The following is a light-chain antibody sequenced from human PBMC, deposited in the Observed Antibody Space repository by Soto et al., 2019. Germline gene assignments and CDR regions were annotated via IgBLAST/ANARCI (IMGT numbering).Light chain of an antibody. CDR2: GAS. V-gene: IGKV3-15*01. CDR1: QSINSN. Sequence: DIVMTQSPATLSVSPGERATLSCRASQSINSNLAWYQQKPGQAPRLLIYGASTRATGVPARFSGSGSGTEFTLTISSLQSEDFAVYYCQQYSNWWSFGQGTK. J-gene: IGKJ1*01. CDR3: QQYSNWWS.